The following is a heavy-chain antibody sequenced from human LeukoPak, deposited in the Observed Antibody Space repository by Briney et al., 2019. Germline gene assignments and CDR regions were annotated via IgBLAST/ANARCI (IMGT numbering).Heavy chain of an antibody. J-gene: IGHJ3*02. CDR3: ATPKKRGEYSSGWYDAFDI. V-gene: IGHV1-24*01. CDR1: VYTLTELS. D-gene: IGHD6-19*01. Sequence: ASVKVSCKVSVYTLTELSMHWVRQAPGKGLEWMGGFDPEDGETIYAQKFQGRVTMTEDTSTDTAYMELSGLRSEDTAVYYCATPKKRGEYSSGWYDAFDIWGQGTMVTVSS. CDR2: FDPEDGET.